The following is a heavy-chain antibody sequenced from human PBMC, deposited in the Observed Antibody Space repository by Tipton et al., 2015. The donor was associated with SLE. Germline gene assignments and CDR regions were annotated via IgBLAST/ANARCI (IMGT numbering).Heavy chain of an antibody. CDR3: ARAGQGLRWPAEYFQH. D-gene: IGHD4-23*01. J-gene: IGHJ1*01. Sequence: TLSLTCAVYGGSFSGYYWSWIRQPPGKGLEWIGEINHSGSTNYNPSLKSRVTISVDTSKNQFSLKLSSVTAADTAVYYCARAGQGLRWPAEYFQHWGQGTRVTVS. CDR1: GGSFSGYY. V-gene: IGHV4-34*01. CDR2: INHSGST.